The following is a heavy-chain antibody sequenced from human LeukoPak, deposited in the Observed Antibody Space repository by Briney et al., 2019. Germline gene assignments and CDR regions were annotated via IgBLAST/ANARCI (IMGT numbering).Heavy chain of an antibody. CDR2: ISSSSSYI. CDR3: ARGPPYCGGDCYYLFDP. D-gene: IGHD2-21*02. V-gene: IGHV3-21*01. CDR1: GFTFSSYS. Sequence: PGGSLRLSCAASGFTFSSYSMNWVRQAPGKGLEWVSSISSSSSYIYYADSVKGRFTISRDNAKNSLYLQMNSLRAEDTAVYYCARGPPYCGGDCYYLFDPWGQGTLVTVS. J-gene: IGHJ5*02.